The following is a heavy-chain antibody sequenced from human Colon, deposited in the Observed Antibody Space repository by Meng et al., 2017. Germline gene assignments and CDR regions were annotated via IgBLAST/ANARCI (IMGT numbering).Heavy chain of an antibody. CDR2: IDPKSGNS. Sequence: PLVQSGSELKKPGASVKVSCKASGYTFTLYGINWVRQAPGQGLEWMGWIDPKSGNSRYAQGFTGRFVFSSDTSVNTAYLQISSLKEEDTAVYYCATLQVADISNKNWGQGTLVTVSS. D-gene: IGHD1-1*01. CDR3: ATLQVADISNKN. V-gene: IGHV7-4-1*02. J-gene: IGHJ4*02. CDR1: GYTFTLYG.